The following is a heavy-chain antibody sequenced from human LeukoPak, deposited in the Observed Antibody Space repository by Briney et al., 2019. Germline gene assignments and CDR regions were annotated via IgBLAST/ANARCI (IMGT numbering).Heavy chain of an antibody. CDR2: IKEDGTET. V-gene: IGHV3-7*03. J-gene: IGHJ4*02. CDR1: GFMLSSNW. D-gene: IGHD5-24*01. Sequence: GGSLRLSCAASGFMLSSNWMSWVRLAPGKGLECVANIKEDGTETYYVDSVKGRFTISRDNAKNSLYLQMNSLRVEDTAVYYCAKEGRSLQTYWGQGTLVAVSS. CDR3: AKEGRSLQTY.